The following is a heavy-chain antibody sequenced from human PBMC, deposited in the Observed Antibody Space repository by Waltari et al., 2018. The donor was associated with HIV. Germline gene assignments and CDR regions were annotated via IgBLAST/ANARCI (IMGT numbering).Heavy chain of an antibody. V-gene: IGHV3-7*01. CDR2: IKPDGSDK. Sequence: EVHLVESGGDLVQPGGSLRLSCEASQFTFRSHWMSWVRQAPGKGLEWVASIKPDGSDKYYVDSVRGRFTIARDNGKNLLYLQMNSLRDEDTAVYYCARIPGSGTQYDYWGQGTLVAVSS. CDR1: QFTFRSHW. D-gene: IGHD2-15*01. CDR3: ARIPGSGTQYDY. J-gene: IGHJ4*02.